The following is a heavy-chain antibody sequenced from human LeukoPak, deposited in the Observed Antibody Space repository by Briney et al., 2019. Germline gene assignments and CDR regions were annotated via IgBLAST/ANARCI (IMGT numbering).Heavy chain of an antibody. Sequence: ASVKVSCKASGYIFTGYYMHWVRQAPGQGLEWMGWINPNSGGTNSAEKFQGRVTMTRDTSISTAYMELSRLTSDDTAVYYCARHPYSGSYHFDYWGQGTLVTVSS. CDR1: GYIFTGYY. J-gene: IGHJ4*02. CDR3: ARHPYSGSYHFDY. V-gene: IGHV1-2*02. D-gene: IGHD1-26*01. CDR2: INPNSGGT.